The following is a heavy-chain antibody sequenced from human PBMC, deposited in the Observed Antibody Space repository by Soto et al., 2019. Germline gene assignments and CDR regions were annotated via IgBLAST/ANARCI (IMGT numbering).Heavy chain of an antibody. V-gene: IGHV3-21*06. CDR3: ARESEDLTSNFDY. Sequence: EVQLVESGGGLVTPGGSLRLSCAASGFTFTRYSMNWVRQAPGTGLEWVSSISSTTNYIYYGDSMKGRFTISRDNAKNSLYLEMNSLRAEDTAVYYCARESEDLTSNFDYWGQGTLVTVSS. J-gene: IGHJ4*02. CDR2: ISSTTNYI. CDR1: GFTFTRYS.